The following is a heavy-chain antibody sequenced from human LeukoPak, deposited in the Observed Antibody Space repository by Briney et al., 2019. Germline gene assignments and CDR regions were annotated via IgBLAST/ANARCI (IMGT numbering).Heavy chain of an antibody. J-gene: IGHJ6*03. CDR3: ARLPSRAYYYYYMDV. Sequence: SETLSLTCAVYGGSFSGYYWSWIRQPPGKGLEWIGAINHSGSTNYNPSLKSRVTISVDTSKNQFSLKLSSVTAADTAVYYCARLPSRAYYYYYMDVWGKGTTVTVSS. V-gene: IGHV4-34*01. CDR1: GGSFSGYY. CDR2: INHSGST.